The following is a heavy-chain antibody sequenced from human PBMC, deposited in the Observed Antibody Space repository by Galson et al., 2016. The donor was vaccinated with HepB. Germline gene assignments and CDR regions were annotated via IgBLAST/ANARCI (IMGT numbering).Heavy chain of an antibody. CDR3: AKFLSKSPEWHFDL. CDR1: GFTVSGSY. Sequence: SLRLSCAASGFTVSGSYMSWVRQTPGKGLEWVSVIYGAGSTYYADSVRGRFTISRDNSKNMLYLQMNSLRVEDTAVYYCAKFLSKSPEWHFDLWGRGTLVTVSS. D-gene: IGHD1-14*01. J-gene: IGHJ2*01. CDR2: IYGAGST. V-gene: IGHV3-53*01.